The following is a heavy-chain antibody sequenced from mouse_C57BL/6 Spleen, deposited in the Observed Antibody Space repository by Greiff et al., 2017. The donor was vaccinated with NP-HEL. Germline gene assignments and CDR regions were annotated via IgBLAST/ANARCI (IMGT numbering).Heavy chain of an antibody. V-gene: IGHV7-3*01. Sequence: EVMLVESGGGLVQPGGSLSLSCAASGFTFTDYYMSWVRQPPGKALEWLGFIRNKANGYTTEYSASVKGRFTISRDNSQSILYLQMNALRAEDSATYYCARPLYGSSSFAYWGQGTLVTVSA. CDR2: IRNKANGYTT. D-gene: IGHD1-1*01. CDR3: ARPLYGSSSFAY. CDR1: GFTFTDYY. J-gene: IGHJ3*01.